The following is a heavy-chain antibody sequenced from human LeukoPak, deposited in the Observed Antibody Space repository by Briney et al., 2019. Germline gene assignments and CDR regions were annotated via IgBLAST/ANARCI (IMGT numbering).Heavy chain of an antibody. CDR2: IYYSGST. CDR1: GGSINSYY. CDR3: AREASRAGTYYFDY. V-gene: IGHV4-59*01. D-gene: IGHD3-10*01. Sequence: SETLSLTCTVSGGSINSYYWSWIRQPPGKGLEWIGCIYYSGSTSYNPSLKSRVTISVDTSKNQFSLKLRSVTAADTAVYFCAREASRAGTYYFDYWGQGTLLTVSS. J-gene: IGHJ4*02.